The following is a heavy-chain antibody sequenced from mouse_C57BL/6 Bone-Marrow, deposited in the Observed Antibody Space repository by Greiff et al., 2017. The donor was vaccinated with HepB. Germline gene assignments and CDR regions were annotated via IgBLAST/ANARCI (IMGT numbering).Heavy chain of an antibody. J-gene: IGHJ1*03. V-gene: IGHV1-19*01. CDR1: GYTFTDYY. D-gene: IGHD4-1*02. CDR3: ARWTTGTGTYFDV. CDR2: INPYNGGT. Sequence: EVQLQQSGPVLVKPGASVKMSCKASGYTFTDYYMNWVKQSHGKSLEWIGVINPYNGGTSYNQKFKGKATLTVDKSSSTAYMEPNSLTSEDSAVYYCARWTTGTGTYFDVWGTGTTVTVSS.